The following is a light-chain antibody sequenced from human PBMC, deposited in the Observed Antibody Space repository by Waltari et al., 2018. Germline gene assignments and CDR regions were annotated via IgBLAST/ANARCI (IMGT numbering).Light chain of an antibody. Sequence: DVVMTQSPLSLSVSLGQPASISCRSSQSLVHRDGNTYLNWFQQRPGQSPRRLIYKVSRREAGVPDRFSVIGSGTDFTLKISRVEAEDVGVYYCMQTTHSPRTFGQGTKVEI. CDR3: MQTTHSPRT. J-gene: IGKJ1*01. V-gene: IGKV2-30*02. CDR1: QSLVHRDGNTY. CDR2: KVS.